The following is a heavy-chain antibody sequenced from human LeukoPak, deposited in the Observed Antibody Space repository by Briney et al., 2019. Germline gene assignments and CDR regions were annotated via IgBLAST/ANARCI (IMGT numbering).Heavy chain of an antibody. Sequence: GGSLRLSCAASGFTFSGSAMHWVRQASGKGLEWVGRIRSKANSYATAYAASVKGRFTTSRDDSKNTAYLQMNSLKTEDTAVYYCTRRNSYVDYWGQGTLVTVSS. CDR1: GFTFSGSA. CDR3: TRRNSYVDY. CDR2: IRSKANSYAT. D-gene: IGHD5-18*01. V-gene: IGHV3-73*01. J-gene: IGHJ4*02.